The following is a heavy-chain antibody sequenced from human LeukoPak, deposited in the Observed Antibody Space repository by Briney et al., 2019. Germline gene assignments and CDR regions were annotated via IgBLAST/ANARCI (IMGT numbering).Heavy chain of an antibody. D-gene: IGHD2-15*01. J-gene: IGHJ4*02. CDR2: IYYSGST. Sequence: SETLSLTCTVSGGSISSGDYYWTWIRQPPGKGLEWIGFIYYSGSTYYNPSLKSRVTISVDTSKNQFSLKLSSVTAADTAVYYCARWGELGHCSGGSCYHDYWGQGTLVTVSS. CDR3: ARWGELGHCSGGSCYHDY. CDR1: GGSISSGDYY. V-gene: IGHV4-30-4*01.